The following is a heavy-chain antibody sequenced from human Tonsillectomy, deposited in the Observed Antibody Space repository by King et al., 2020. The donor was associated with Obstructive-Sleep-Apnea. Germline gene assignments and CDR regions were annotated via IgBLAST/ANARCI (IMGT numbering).Heavy chain of an antibody. V-gene: IGHV6-1*01. Sequence: VQLQQSGPGLVKPSQTLSLTCAISGDSVSSNSAAWNWIRKSPSRGLEWLGRTYYRSKWFIDYAGSVKSRITISADTSKNQFSLQVNSVTPGDTALYYCARDAGYWWFDPWGQGTLVTVSS. CDR1: GDSVSSNSAA. J-gene: IGHJ5*02. CDR3: ARDAGYWWFDP. CDR2: TYYRSKWFI. D-gene: IGHD6-13*01.